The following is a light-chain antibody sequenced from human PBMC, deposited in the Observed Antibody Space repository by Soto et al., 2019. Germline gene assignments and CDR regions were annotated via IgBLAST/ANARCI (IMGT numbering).Light chain of an antibody. CDR3: QQSYSTPPT. J-gene: IGKJ1*01. CDR1: QSISNY. Sequence: QMPQSPSPLSASVVDRVTITCRASQSISNYLNWYQQKPGKAPKLLIFAASSLQSGVPSRFSGSRSGPDFTLTISSLQPEDFATYYCQQSYSTPPTFGQGTKVDIK. CDR2: AAS. V-gene: IGKV1-39*01.